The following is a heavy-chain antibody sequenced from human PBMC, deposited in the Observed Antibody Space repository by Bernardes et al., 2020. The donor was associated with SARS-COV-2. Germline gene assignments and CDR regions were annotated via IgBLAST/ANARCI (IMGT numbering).Heavy chain of an antibody. V-gene: IGHV3-48*03. CDR3: ARDSWQWLVNLGSIYYFDY. Sequence: GGSLRLSCAASGFTFSSYEMNWVRQAPGKGLEWVSYISSSGSTIYYVDSVKGRFTISRDNAKNSLYLQMNSLRAEDTAVYYCARDSWQWLVNLGSIYYFDYWGQGTLVTVSA. J-gene: IGHJ4*02. CDR1: GFTFSSYE. D-gene: IGHD6-19*01. CDR2: ISSSGSTI.